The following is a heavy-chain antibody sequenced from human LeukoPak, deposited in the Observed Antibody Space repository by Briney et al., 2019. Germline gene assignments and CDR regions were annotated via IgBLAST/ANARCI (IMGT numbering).Heavy chain of an antibody. D-gene: IGHD4-17*01. Sequence: GASVKVSCKASGYTFTTYGITWVRQAPGQGLEWMGWISAYNGNTNYAQKLQGRVTMTTDTSTSTAYMELRSLRSDDTAVYYCARSVGLTTVTTSDFYYFDYWGQGTLVTVSS. CDR3: ARSVGLTTVTTSDFYYFDY. J-gene: IGHJ4*02. V-gene: IGHV1-18*01. CDR2: ISAYNGNT. CDR1: GYTFTTYG.